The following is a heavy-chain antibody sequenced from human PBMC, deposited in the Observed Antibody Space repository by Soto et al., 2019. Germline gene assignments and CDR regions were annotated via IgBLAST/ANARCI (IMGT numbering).Heavy chain of an antibody. D-gene: IGHD3-10*01. V-gene: IGHV1-18*01. J-gene: IGHJ4*02. Sequence: QVQLVQSGAEVKKPGASVKVSCKASGYTFTSYGISWVRQAPGQGLEWMGWISAYNGNTNYAQKLQGRVTMTTDTSTSTAYMELRSLRYDDTAVYYCARLEGELLWFGELPPDKYYFDYWGQGTLVTVSS. CDR1: GYTFTSYG. CDR3: ARLEGELLWFGELPPDKYYFDY. CDR2: ISAYNGNT.